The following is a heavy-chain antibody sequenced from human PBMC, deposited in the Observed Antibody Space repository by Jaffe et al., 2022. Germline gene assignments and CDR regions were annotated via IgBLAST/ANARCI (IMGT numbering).Heavy chain of an antibody. CDR2: IYPGDSDT. CDR3: ARQSAWTVTTKGSISFMTAYAFDI. Sequence: EVQLVQSGAEVKKPGESLKISCKGSGYSFTSYWIGWVRQMPGKGLEWMGIIYPGDSDTRYSPSFQGQVTISADKSISTAYLQWSSLKASDTAMYYCARQSAWTVTTKGSISFMTAYAFDIWGQGTMVTVSS. V-gene: IGHV5-51*01. D-gene: IGHD4-17*01. J-gene: IGHJ3*02. CDR1: GYSFTSYW.